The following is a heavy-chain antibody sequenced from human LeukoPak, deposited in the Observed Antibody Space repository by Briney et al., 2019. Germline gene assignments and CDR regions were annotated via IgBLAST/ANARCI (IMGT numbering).Heavy chain of an antibody. CDR1: GFTFSNHW. Sequence: GSLRLSCAASGFTFSNHWMSWVRQPPGKGLEWIGEINHSGSTNYNPSLKSRVTISVDTSKNQFSLKLSSVTAADTAVYYCALEGYYDFWSGYYGYWGQGTLVTVSS. V-gene: IGHV4-34*08. D-gene: IGHD3-3*01. CDR3: ALEGYYDFWSGYYGY. CDR2: INHSGST. J-gene: IGHJ4*02.